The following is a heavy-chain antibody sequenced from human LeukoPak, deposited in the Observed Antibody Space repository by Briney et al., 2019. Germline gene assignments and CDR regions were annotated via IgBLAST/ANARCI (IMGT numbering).Heavy chain of an antibody. J-gene: IGHJ4*02. V-gene: IGHV4-59*01. D-gene: IGHD1-26*01. CDR3: ARGRYSWNYGVVFDY. CDR1: DGSISRYY. CDR2: IYYSGST. Sequence: SEALSLTCTVSDGSISRYYWNWIRQPPGKGLEWIGYIYYSGSTNYNPSLKSRVTISVDTSKNQFSLKLSSVTAADTAVYYCARGRYSWNYGVVFDYWGQGTLVTVSS.